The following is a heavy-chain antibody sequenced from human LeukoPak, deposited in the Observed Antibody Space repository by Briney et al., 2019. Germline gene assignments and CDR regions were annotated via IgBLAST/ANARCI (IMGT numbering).Heavy chain of an antibody. CDR2: ISGGGRST. Sequence: TGGSLRLSCAASGFTFSTCAMSWVRQAPGKGLEWVSTISGGGRSTDYADSVKGQFTISRGNSKNTLYLRMNSLRAEDTAVYYCARERYFDYWGQGTLVTVSS. V-gene: IGHV3-23*01. J-gene: IGHJ4*02. CDR1: GFTFSTCA. CDR3: ARERYFDY.